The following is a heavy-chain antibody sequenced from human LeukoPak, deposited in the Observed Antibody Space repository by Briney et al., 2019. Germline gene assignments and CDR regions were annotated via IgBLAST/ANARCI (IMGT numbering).Heavy chain of an antibody. J-gene: IGHJ4*02. CDR1: GGSISSYY. Sequence: KPSETLSLTCTVSGGSISSYYWSWIRQPPGKGLEWIGSIYYSGSTYYNPSLKSRVTISVDTPKNQFSLKLSSVTAADTAVYYCARVGYGDYVLDYWGQGTLVTVSS. V-gene: IGHV4-39*07. CDR2: IYYSGST. D-gene: IGHD4-17*01. CDR3: ARVGYGDYVLDY.